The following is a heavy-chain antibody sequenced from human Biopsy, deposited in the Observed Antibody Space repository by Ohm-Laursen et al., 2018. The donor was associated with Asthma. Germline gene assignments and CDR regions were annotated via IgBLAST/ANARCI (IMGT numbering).Heavy chain of an antibody. Sequence: TLSLTCAVSGGSISSGGFSWTWIRQPPGKGLEWIGYMFHRGTTHYNPSLTSRVTISLDRSKNQFSLKLTSVTAADTAVYYCARVWAGGFDSWGQGTLVTVSS. CDR1: GGSISSGGFS. V-gene: IGHV4-30-2*01. D-gene: IGHD6-19*01. CDR2: MFHRGTT. CDR3: ARVWAGGFDS. J-gene: IGHJ4*02.